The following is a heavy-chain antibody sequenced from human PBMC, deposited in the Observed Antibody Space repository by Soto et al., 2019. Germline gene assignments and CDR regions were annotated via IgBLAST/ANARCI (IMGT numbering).Heavy chain of an antibody. D-gene: IGHD2-15*01. CDR3: ARWVEVSLDYFDS. J-gene: IGHJ4*02. CDR2: IYHSGRT. CDR1: GGSITNGYYY. Sequence: SETLALTCTVSGGSITNGYYYGRWVRQNPGKGLEWIGHIYHSGRTYYRPSLKSRVTISVDTSKSQFSLNLSSVTAADTAVYYCARWVEVSLDYFDSWGQGTPVTVSS. V-gene: IGHV4-31*03.